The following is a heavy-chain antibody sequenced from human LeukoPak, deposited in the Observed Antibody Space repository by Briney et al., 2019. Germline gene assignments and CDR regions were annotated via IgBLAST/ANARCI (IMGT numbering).Heavy chain of an antibody. Sequence: GASVKVSCKASGGTLSSYAISWVRQAPGQGLEWGGRIISIFGIANYAQKFQGRVTITPDKSTRTAYMELSSLRSDDTAVYYCARGRGIEGWGQGAMVTVAS. CDR3: ARGRGIEG. CDR1: GGTLSSYA. CDR2: IISIFGIA. J-gene: IGHJ4*02. V-gene: IGHV1-69*04.